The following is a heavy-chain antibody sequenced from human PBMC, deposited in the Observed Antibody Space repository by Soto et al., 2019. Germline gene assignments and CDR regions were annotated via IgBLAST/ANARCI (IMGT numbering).Heavy chain of an antibody. J-gene: IGHJ3*02. V-gene: IGHV3-53*04. CDR3: VRGYEGAFDI. CDR1: GFIVSSSY. Sequence: GGSLRLSCAASGFIVSSSYMSWVRQAPGKGLEWVSRIYSGDGTHYADSVKGRFTISGHNSDNTLYLQMNSLRAEDTAMYYCVRGYEGAFDIWGQGTMVTVSS. CDR2: IYSGDGT. D-gene: IGHD2-2*01.